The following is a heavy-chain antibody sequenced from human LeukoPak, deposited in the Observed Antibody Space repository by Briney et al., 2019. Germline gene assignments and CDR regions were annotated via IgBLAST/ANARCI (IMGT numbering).Heavy chain of an antibody. J-gene: IGHJ4*02. CDR1: GFTFSSYD. D-gene: IGHD3-16*01. V-gene: IGHV3-13*01. Sequence: GGSLRLSCAASGFTFSSYDMHWVRHATGKGLEWVSAIGIAGDTYYPGSVKGRFTISRGNAKNSLYLQMNSLRAGDTAVYYCARGLYDDVRGTSSPNIYFDYWGQGTLVTVSS. CDR2: IGIAGDT. CDR3: ARGLYDDVRGTSSPNIYFDY.